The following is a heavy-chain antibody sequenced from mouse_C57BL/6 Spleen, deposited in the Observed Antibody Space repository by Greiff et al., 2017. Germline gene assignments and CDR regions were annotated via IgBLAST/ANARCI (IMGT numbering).Heavy chain of an antibody. J-gene: IGHJ2*01. D-gene: IGHD1-1*01. CDR2: INPSTGGT. Sequence: LQESGPELVKPGASVKISCKASGYSFTGYYMNWVKQSPEKSLEWIGEINPSTGGTTYNQKFKAKATLTVDKSSSTAYMQLKSLTSEDSAVYYCARSGYYYGRGFDYWGQGTTLTVSS. CDR1: GYSFTGYY. CDR3: ARSGYYYGRGFDY. V-gene: IGHV1-42*01.